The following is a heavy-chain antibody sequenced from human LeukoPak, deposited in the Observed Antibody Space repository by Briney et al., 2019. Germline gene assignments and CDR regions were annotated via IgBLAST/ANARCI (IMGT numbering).Heavy chain of an antibody. D-gene: IGHD3-3*01. CDR3: AREGISGVVPFDF. J-gene: IGHJ4*02. V-gene: IGHV4-4*07. CDR2: IYTSGST. Sequence: SETLSLTCTVSGVSISSYYWSWLRQPAGKGLEWIGRIYTSGSTNYNPSLKSRVTMSVDTSKNQFSLKLSSVTAADTAVYSCAREGISGVVPFDFWGQGTLVTVSS. CDR1: GVSISSYY.